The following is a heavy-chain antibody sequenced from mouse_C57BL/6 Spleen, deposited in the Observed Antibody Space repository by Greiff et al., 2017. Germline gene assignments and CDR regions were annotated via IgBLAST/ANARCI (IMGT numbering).Heavy chain of an antibody. CDR1: GFTFSSYG. J-gene: IGHJ2*01. V-gene: IGHV5-6*01. CDR3: ARKGDYYGSGFDY. D-gene: IGHD1-1*01. CDR2: ISSGGSYT. Sequence: EVQLVESGGDLVKPGGSLKLSCAVSGFTFSSYGMSWVRQTPDKRLEWVATISSGGSYTYYPDSVKGRFTISRDNARNTLYLQMSSLKSEDTAMYYCARKGDYYGSGFDYWGQGTTLTVSS.